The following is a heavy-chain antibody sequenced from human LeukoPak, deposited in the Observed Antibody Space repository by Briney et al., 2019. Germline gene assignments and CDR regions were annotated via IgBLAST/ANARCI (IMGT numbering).Heavy chain of an antibody. CDR3: ARTIVVVPAALIDY. D-gene: IGHD2-2*01. V-gene: IGHV3-21*01. Sequence: GGSLRLSCAASEFTFSSYTMSWVRQAPGKGLDWVSSISTSSSYIYYADSMKGRFTISRDNAKNSLYLQMNSLRAEDTAVYYCARTIVVVPAALIDYWGQGTLVTVSS. J-gene: IGHJ4*02. CDR2: ISTSSSYI. CDR1: EFTFSSYT.